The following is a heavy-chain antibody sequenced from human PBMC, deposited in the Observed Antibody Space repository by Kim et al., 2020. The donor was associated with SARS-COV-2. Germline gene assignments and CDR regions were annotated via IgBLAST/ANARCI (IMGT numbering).Heavy chain of an antibody. J-gene: IGHJ6*02. V-gene: IGHV3-15*01. CDR1: GFTFSNAW. CDR3: TTEIYSGYDVYYYYGMDV. D-gene: IGHD5-12*01. CDR2: IKSKTDGGTT. Sequence: GGSLRLSCAASGFTFSNAWMSWVRQAPGKGLEWVGRIKSKTDGGTTDYAAPVKGRFTISRDDSKNTLYLQMNSLKTEDTAVYYCTTEIYSGYDVYYYYGMDVWGQGTTVTVSS.